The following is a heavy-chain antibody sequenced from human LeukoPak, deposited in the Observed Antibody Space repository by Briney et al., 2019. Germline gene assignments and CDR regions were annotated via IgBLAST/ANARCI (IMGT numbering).Heavy chain of an antibody. J-gene: IGHJ6*03. Sequence: SETLSLTCTVSNGSVSPYYWSWIRQPAGQGLEWIGRIYITGSTTYSPSLKSRVTMSIDTSKNQFSLNLSSVTAADTAVYYCARWPAANYYYYYMDVWGKGTTVTVSS. CDR3: ARWPAANYYYYYMDV. CDR2: IYITGST. D-gene: IGHD2-2*01. V-gene: IGHV4-4*07. CDR1: NGSVSPYY.